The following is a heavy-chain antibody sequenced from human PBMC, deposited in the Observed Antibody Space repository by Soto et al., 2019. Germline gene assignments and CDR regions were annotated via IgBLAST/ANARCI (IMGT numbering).Heavy chain of an antibody. V-gene: IGHV1-69*13. CDR2: IMPVFPTP. CDR1: GCTFRTSA. D-gene: IGHD3-3*02. Sequence: SVKVSCKTSGCTFRTSAISWVRQAPGQGLEWMGGIMPVFPTPDYAQKFQGRVTITADESTSTAYMELSSLRSEDTAVYYCARDKDRQQLGGNYYYIMDVWGQGTTVTVSS. CDR3: ARDKDRQQLGGNYYYIMDV. J-gene: IGHJ6*01.